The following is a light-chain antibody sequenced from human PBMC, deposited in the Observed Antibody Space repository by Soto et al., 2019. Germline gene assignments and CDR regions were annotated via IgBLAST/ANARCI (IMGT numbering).Light chain of an antibody. Sequence: EIVLTQSPATLSLSPGDRATLSCRASQSVSSYFAWYQPKPGQAPRLLIYDTSNRATGIPARCSGSGSGTDFSLTSSSLEPEEFAVYYCQQRGAWPLTVGQGNRVDLK. CDR3: QQRGAWPLT. V-gene: IGKV3-11*01. J-gene: IGKJ1*01. CDR2: DTS. CDR1: QSVSSY.